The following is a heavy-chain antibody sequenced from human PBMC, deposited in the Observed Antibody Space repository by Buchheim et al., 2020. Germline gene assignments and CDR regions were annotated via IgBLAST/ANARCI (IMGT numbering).Heavy chain of an antibody. D-gene: IGHD4-17*01. Sequence: VQLVESGGTLVQPGGSLRLSCVGSGFSFSSYSMSWVRQAPGKGLEWVAVISYDGSNKYYADSVKGRFTISRDNSKNTLYLQMNSLRAEDTAVYYCARGTTTTGYYGIDVWGQGTT. J-gene: IGHJ6*02. CDR2: ISYDGSNK. CDR3: ARGTTTTGYYGIDV. V-gene: IGHV3-30*03. CDR1: GFSFSSYS.